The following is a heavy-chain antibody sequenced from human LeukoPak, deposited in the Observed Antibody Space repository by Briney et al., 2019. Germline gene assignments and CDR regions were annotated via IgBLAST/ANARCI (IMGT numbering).Heavy chain of an antibody. Sequence: PGGSLRLSCAASGFTVRSIYMTWVRQAPGKGLEWVSSFYSGGSSYYADSVKGRFIISRDSSTDTLYLQMNSLRVEDTAVYFCARDRGYGCGFFDYWGQGTLVTVSS. D-gene: IGHD5-18*01. CDR2: FYSGGSS. CDR1: GFTVRSIY. V-gene: IGHV3-53*01. CDR3: ARDRGYGCGFFDY. J-gene: IGHJ4*02.